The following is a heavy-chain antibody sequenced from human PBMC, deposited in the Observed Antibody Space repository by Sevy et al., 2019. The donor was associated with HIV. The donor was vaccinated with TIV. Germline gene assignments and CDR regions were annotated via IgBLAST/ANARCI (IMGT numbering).Heavy chain of an antibody. D-gene: IGHD7-27*01. J-gene: IGHJ3*02. CDR1: GYSFTAYY. CDR3: AREGGVATTGDHDAFDI. Sequence: ASVKVSCKASGYSFTAYYIHWVRQAPGQGLEWMGWINPNSGGTNYAQKFQGRVTMTSDTSISTAYMELSSLRSEDTALYYCAREGGVATTGDHDAFDIWGHGTLVTVSS. V-gene: IGHV1-2*02. CDR2: INPNSGGT.